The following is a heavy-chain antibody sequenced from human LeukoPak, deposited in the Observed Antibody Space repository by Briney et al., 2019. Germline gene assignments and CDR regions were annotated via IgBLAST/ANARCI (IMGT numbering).Heavy chain of an antibody. CDR3: ARNYYYDSSGYYYASNYAFDI. D-gene: IGHD3-22*01. Sequence: PSETLSLTCTVSGGSISSYYWSWIRQPPGKGLEWIGYIYYSGSTNYNPSLKSRVTISVDTSKNQFSLKLSSVTAADTAVYYCARNYYYDSSGYYYASNYAFDIWGRGTMVTVSS. J-gene: IGHJ3*02. CDR1: GGSISSYY. CDR2: IYYSGST. V-gene: IGHV4-59*01.